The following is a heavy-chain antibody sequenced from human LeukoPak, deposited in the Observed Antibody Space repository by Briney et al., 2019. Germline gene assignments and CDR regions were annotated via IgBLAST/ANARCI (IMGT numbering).Heavy chain of an antibody. J-gene: IGHJ4*02. CDR2: INPSCGST. CDR1: GYTFTSYY. V-gene: IGHV1-46*01. D-gene: IGHD3-22*01. CDR3: ARGGSVIVVVIDFDY. Sequence: ASVKVSCKAPGYTFTSYYMHWVRQAPGQGLEWMGIINPSCGSTSYAQKFQGRVTMTRDTSTSTVYMELSSLRSEDTAVYYCARGGSVIVVVIDFDYWGQGTLVTVSS.